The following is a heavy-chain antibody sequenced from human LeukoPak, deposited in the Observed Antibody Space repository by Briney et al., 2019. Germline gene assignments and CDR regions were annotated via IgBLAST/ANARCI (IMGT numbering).Heavy chain of an antibody. V-gene: IGHV3-21*01. CDR3: ARELAGVYMDV. J-gene: IGHJ6*03. Sequence: GGSLRLSCAASGFTLSSYSMNWVRQAPGKGLEWVSSISSSSSYIYYADSVKGRFTISRDNAKNSLYLQMNSLRAEDTAVYYCARELAGVYMDVWGKGTTVTISS. D-gene: IGHD2-15*01. CDR2: ISSSSSYI. CDR1: GFTLSSYS.